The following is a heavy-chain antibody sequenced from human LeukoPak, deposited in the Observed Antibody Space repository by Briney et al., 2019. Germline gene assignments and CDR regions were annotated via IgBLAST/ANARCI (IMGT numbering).Heavy chain of an antibody. J-gene: IGHJ6*03. Sequence: PGGSLRLSCAVSGFTFNNYWMSWVRQAPGKGLEWVAFIRYDGSNKYYADSVKGRFTISRDNSKNTLYLQMNSLRAEDTALYYCARSSSRPTYYYYMDVWGKGTTVSVSS. CDR3: ARSSSRPTYYYYMDV. CDR1: GFTFNNYW. CDR2: IRYDGSNK. D-gene: IGHD6-6*01. V-gene: IGHV3-30*02.